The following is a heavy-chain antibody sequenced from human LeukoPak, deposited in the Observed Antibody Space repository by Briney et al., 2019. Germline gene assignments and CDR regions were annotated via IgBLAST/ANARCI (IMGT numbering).Heavy chain of an antibody. J-gene: IGHJ6*02. Sequence: GGSLRLSCAASGFTFSSYWMPWVRQAPGKGLVWVSRINSDGSSTSYADSVKGRFTISRDNAKNTLYLQMNSLRAEDTAVYYCARPILRGSNYYYGMDVWGQGTTVTVSS. D-gene: IGHD6-25*01. CDR3: ARPILRGSNYYYGMDV. CDR1: GFTFSSYW. V-gene: IGHV3-74*01. CDR2: INSDGSST.